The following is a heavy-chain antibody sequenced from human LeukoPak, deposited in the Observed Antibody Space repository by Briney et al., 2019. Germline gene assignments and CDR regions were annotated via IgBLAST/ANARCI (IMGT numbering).Heavy chain of an antibody. D-gene: IGHD2-15*01. J-gene: IGHJ4*02. Sequence: GGSLRLSCAASGSTFSSYSMNWVRQAPGKGLEWVSSISSSSSYIYYADSVKGRFTISRDNAKNSLYLQMNSLRAEDTAVYYCARDLPRVVAASLDYWGQGTLVTVSS. CDR1: GSTFSSYS. CDR3: ARDLPRVVAASLDY. CDR2: ISSSSSYI. V-gene: IGHV3-21*01.